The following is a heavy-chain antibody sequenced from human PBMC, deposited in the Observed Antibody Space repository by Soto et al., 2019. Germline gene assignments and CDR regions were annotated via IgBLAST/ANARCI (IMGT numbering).Heavy chain of an antibody. CDR3: GRDLDL. J-gene: IGHJ3*01. CDR1: GFTVSNNF. CDR2: INSGGNI. V-gene: IGHV3-53*01. Sequence: PGGSLRLSCAASGFTVSNNFLMWVRQAPGKGLEWVSLINSGGNIHYAASAKDRFTISRDGTKNMLFLQMNSLRAEETATYYCGRDLDLWGQGTMVTVSS.